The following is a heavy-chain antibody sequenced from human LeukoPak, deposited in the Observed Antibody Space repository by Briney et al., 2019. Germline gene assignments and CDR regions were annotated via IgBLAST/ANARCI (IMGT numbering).Heavy chain of an antibody. Sequence: GASVKVSCKASEYTFTGYYIHWVRQAPGQGLEWMGWINPNTGDSNYVQKFQDRVTMTSDTSISTAYMELSRLRSDDTAVYYCARDHLLFRQPPNWFDPWGQGTLVTVSS. J-gene: IGHJ5*02. CDR1: EYTFTGYY. V-gene: IGHV1-2*02. CDR3: ARDHLLFRQPPNWFDP. D-gene: IGHD1-14*01. CDR2: INPNTGDS.